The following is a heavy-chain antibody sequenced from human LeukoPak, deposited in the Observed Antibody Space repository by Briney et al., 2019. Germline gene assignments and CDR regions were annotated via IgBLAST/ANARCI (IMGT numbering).Heavy chain of an antibody. CDR2: ISAYNGNT. J-gene: IGHJ4*02. CDR3: AREYYDYYEGFDY. D-gene: IGHD3-22*01. V-gene: IGHV1-18*01. CDR1: GYTFTSYD. Sequence: ASVKVSCKASGYTFTSYDISWLRQAPGQGLEWMGRISAYNGNTNYAQKLQGRVTMTTDTSTRTAYMELRCLRSDDTAVYFCAREYYDYYEGFDYGGQGTLVTVSS.